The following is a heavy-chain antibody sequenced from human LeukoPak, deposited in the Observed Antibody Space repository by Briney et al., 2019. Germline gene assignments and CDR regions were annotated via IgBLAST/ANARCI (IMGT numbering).Heavy chain of an antibody. CDR1: GFTFSSYS. J-gene: IGHJ4*02. D-gene: IGHD6-13*01. CDR2: ICSTSSTI. Sequence: GGSLRLSCAASGFTFSSYSMNWVRQAPGKGLEWVSYICSTSSTIYYADSVKGRFTISRDNAKNSLYLQMNSLRAEDTAVFYCARDQQLARFDYWGQGTLVTVSS. V-gene: IGHV3-48*01. CDR3: ARDQQLARFDY.